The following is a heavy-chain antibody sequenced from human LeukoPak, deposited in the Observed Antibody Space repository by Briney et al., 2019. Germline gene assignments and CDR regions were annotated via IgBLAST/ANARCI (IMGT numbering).Heavy chain of an antibody. V-gene: IGHV3-9*01. CDR3: AKAYCSGGSCWESFYFFALDV. J-gene: IGHJ6*02. CDR2: ISWSSGSI. Sequence: GRSLRLSCAASGFTFDNYAMHWVRQPPGKGLEWVSGISWSSGSIGYADSVKGRFTIYRDNVKNSLYLQMNSLRAEDTALYYCAKAYCSGGSCWESFYFFALDVWGQGTTVTVSS. CDR1: GFTFDNYA. D-gene: IGHD2-15*01.